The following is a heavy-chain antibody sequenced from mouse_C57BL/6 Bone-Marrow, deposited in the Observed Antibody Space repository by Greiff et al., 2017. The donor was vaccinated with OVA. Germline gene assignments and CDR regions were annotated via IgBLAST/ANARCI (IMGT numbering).Heavy chain of an antibody. Sequence: EVQLQESGPGLVKPSQPVFLTCTVTGISITTGNYRWSWIRQFPGNKLEWIGYIYYSGTITYNPSLTSRTTITRDTPKNQFFLEMNSLTAEDTATYDCARAGDGYAYFDYWGQGTTLTVSS. D-gene: IGHD2-2*01. CDR3: ARAGDGYAYFDY. J-gene: IGHJ2*01. CDR2: IYYSGTI. V-gene: IGHV3-5*01. CDR1: GISITTGNYR.